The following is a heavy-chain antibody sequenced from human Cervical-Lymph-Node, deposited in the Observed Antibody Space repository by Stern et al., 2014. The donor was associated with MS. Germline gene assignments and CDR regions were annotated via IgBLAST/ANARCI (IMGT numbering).Heavy chain of an antibody. D-gene: IGHD6-13*01. J-gene: IGHJ4*02. V-gene: IGHV3-30*18. Sequence: MQLVESGGGVVQPGRSLRLSCAASGFTFNTYGMHWVRQAPGKGLEWVAVTSYDGSNKYYADSVKGRFTISRDNSKSTLYLQMNSLRAEDTAVYYCAKGGSSWDYFDYWGQGTLVTVSS. CDR2: TSYDGSNK. CDR1: GFTFNTYG. CDR3: AKGGSSWDYFDY.